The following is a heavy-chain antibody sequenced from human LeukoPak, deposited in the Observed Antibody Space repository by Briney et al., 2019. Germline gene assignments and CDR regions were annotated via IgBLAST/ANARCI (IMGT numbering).Heavy chain of an antibody. V-gene: IGHV4-59*01. CDR2: PYYSGST. J-gene: IGHJ6*02. CDR1: GGSISSYY. D-gene: IGHD6-6*01. Sequence: PSETLSLTCTVPGGSISSYYWSWIRQPPGKGLERIGHPYYSGSTNYNPSLKSRVTIPVDTSKNQFSLKLSSVTAADTAVYYCARVGSSSWSHYYYYGMDVWGQGTTVTVSS. CDR3: ARVGSSSWSHYYYYGMDV.